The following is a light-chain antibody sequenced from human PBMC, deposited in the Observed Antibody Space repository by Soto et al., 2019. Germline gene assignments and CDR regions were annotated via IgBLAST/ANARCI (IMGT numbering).Light chain of an antibody. CDR2: KAS. CDR1: QSISGW. CDR3: QHYDRYPYT. J-gene: IGKJ5*01. Sequence: DIQMTQSPSTPSASVGDRVTITCRASQSISGWLAWYQQKAGEAPKLLIYKASTLQSAVPSRFSGSGSGTELTLTISSMQPDDSATYYCQHYDRYPYTFGQGTRLEIK. V-gene: IGKV1-5*03.